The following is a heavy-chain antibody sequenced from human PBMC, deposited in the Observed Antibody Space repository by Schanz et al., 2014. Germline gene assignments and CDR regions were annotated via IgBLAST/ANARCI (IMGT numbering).Heavy chain of an antibody. J-gene: IGHJ4*02. Sequence: EVQLVESGGGLVQPGGSLRLSCSASGFTFSTFAMHWVRQAPGKGLEWVSYVSRSTPDIYYADSVKGRFTISRDNSKNTLYQQMNSLRGEDTAVYYCARESSNDIVLVAGAVFDHWGQGTLVTVSS. CDR2: VSRSTPDI. CDR1: GFTFSTFA. CDR3: ARESSNDIVLVAGAVFDH. D-gene: IGHD2-8*01. V-gene: IGHV3-21*04.